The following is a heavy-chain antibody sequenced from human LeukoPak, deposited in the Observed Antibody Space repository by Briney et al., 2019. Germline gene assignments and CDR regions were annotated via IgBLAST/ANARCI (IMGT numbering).Heavy chain of an antibody. D-gene: IGHD3-10*01. V-gene: IGHV4-38-2*02. Sequence: NSSETLSLTCTVSGYSISSGYYWGWIRQPPVKGLEWIGSIYHSGSTYYNPSLKSRVTISVDTSKNQFSLKLSSVTAADTAVSYCQGYYYGSGRPFDYWGQGTLVTVSS. CDR3: QGYYYGSGRPFDY. CDR2: IYHSGST. CDR1: GYSISSGYY. J-gene: IGHJ4*02.